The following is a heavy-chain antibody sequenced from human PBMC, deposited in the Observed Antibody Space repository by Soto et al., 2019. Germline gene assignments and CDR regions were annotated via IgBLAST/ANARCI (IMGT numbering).Heavy chain of an antibody. V-gene: IGHV4-59*01. CDR1: GGSISSYY. CDR2: IYYSGST. D-gene: IGHD1-26*01. J-gene: IGHJ6*02. Sequence: QVQLQESGPGLVKPSETLSLTCTVSGGSISSYYWSWIRQPPGKGLEWIGYIYYSGSTNYNPSLKSRVTISVDTSKNQFSLKLSSVTAADTAVYYCARTNRWDDYYYGMDVWGHGTTVTVSS. CDR3: ARTNRWDDYYYGMDV.